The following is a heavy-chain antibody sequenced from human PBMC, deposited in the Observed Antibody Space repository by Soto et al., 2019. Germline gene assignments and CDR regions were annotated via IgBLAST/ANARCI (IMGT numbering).Heavy chain of an antibody. CDR3: ARDKDQLPTD. D-gene: IGHD2-2*01. CDR2: IIPMLGIA. CDR1: RGTFSSYT. J-gene: IGHJ4*02. Sequence: QVHLVQSGAEVKRPGSSVKVSCKASRGTFSSYTIIWVRQAPGQGLEWMGRIIPMLGIANYPQKFQGRVTIXADKSTSTAYMELSSLRSEDTAIYYCARDKDQLPTDWGQGTLVTVSS. V-gene: IGHV1-69*02.